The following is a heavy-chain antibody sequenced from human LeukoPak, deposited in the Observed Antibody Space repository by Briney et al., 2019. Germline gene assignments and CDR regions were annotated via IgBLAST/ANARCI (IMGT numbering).Heavy chain of an antibody. J-gene: IGHJ4*02. V-gene: IGHV3-15*01. D-gene: IGHD3-10*01. CDR1: GFTFSSYA. CDR2: IKSNTDGGTT. CDR3: TTDKYGSGSFDY. Sequence: PGGSLRLSCAASGFTFSSYAMSWVRQAPGKGLEWVGRIKSNTDGGTTDYAAPVKGRFTISRDDSKNTLYLQMNSLKTEDTAVYYCTTDKYGSGSFDYWGQGTLVTVSS.